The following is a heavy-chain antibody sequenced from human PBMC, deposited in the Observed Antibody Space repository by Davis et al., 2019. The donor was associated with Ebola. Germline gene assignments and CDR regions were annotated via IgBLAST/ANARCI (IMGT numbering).Heavy chain of an antibody. CDR3: AKGANYGDYPYSWFDP. Sequence: GGSLRLSCAASGFTFDDYAMHWVRQAPGKGLEWVSGISWNSGSIGYADSVKGRFTISRDNAKNSLYLQMNSLRAEDTALYYCAKGANYGDYPYSWFDPWGQGTLVTVSS. J-gene: IGHJ5*02. V-gene: IGHV3-9*01. D-gene: IGHD4-17*01. CDR2: ISWNSGSI. CDR1: GFTFDDYA.